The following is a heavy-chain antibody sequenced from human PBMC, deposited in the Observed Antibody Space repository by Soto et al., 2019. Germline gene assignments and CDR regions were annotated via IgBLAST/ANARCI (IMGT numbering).Heavy chain of an antibody. D-gene: IGHD6-13*01. J-gene: IGHJ6*02. Sequence: QVQLVQSGAEVKKPGSSVKVSCKASGGTFSSYTISWVRQAPGQGLEWMGRIIPILGIANYAQKFQGRVTITADKSTSTAYMELSSLRSEDTAVYYCAREIRYSSIWYYYGMDVWGQGTTVTVSS. CDR1: GGTFSSYT. CDR3: AREIRYSSIWYYYGMDV. V-gene: IGHV1-69*08. CDR2: IIPILGIA.